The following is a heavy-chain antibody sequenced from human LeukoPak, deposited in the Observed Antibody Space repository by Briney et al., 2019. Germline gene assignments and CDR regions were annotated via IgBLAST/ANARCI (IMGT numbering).Heavy chain of an antibody. J-gene: IGHJ4*02. V-gene: IGHV1-18*01. CDR2: ISAYNGNT. D-gene: IGHD4-11*01. CDR1: GYTFTNYD. Sequence: PGASVKLSCKASGYTFTNYDIRWVRQAPGQGLEWMGWISAYNGNTNYAQKLQGRVTMTTDTTTSTAYMELRSLSSDDTAVYYCARGLHYLDYWGQGTLVTVSS. CDR3: ARGLHYLDY.